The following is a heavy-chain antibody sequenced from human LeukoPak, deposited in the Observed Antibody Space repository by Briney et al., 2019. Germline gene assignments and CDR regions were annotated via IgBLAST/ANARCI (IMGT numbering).Heavy chain of an antibody. CDR1: GSGFTFGNFG. Sequence: GGSLRLSCEASGSGFTFGNFGMSWVRQAPGKGLEWLSGISGSGHYTYHADSVKGRFTISRDNSKNTLYIEMNSLRAEDTAVYYCAKDGSWGDYYFYFYMDVWGKGTTVTVSS. CDR3: AKDGSWGDYYFYFYMDV. V-gene: IGHV3-23*01. J-gene: IGHJ6*03. CDR2: ISGSGHYT. D-gene: IGHD3-16*01.